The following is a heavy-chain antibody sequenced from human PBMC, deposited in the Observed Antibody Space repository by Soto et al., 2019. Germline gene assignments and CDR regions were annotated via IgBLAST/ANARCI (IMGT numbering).Heavy chain of an antibody. D-gene: IGHD3-3*01. Sequence: GGSLRLPCAASGFTFSSYWMHWVRQAPGKGLVWVSRINSDGSSTSYADSVKGRFTISRDNAKNTLYLQMNSLRAEDTAVYYCARAHPPYSDFWSGYYTDPWFDPWGQRT. CDR3: ARAHPPYSDFWSGYYTDPWFDP. V-gene: IGHV3-74*01. CDR2: INSDGSST. J-gene: IGHJ5*02. CDR1: GFTFSSYW.